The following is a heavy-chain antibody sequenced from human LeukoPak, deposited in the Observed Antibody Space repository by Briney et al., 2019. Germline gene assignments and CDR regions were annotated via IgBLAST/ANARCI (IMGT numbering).Heavy chain of an antibody. D-gene: IGHD2-2*01. Sequence: GESLKISCRGSGYSFNTYWLRSVRQKPGKGLEWMGIIYPGDSDTRYSPSFQGQVTMSADKSINTAYLQWTSLKASDTAMYYCARRQGCSSTSCPPDSWGQGTLVTVSS. CDR2: IYPGDSDT. J-gene: IGHJ5*02. V-gene: IGHV5-51*01. CDR3: ARRQGCSSTSCPPDS. CDR1: GYSFNTYW.